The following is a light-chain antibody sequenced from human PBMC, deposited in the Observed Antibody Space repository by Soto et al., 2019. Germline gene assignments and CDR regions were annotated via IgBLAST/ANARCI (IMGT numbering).Light chain of an antibody. CDR1: QSISIW. CDR3: QQYNDYSWT. V-gene: IGKV1-5*03. CDR2: KAS. J-gene: IGKJ1*01. Sequence: DIQMTQSPSTLSASVGDRVAITCRASQSISIWLAWYQQKPGTAPKLLIYKASSLESGVPSRFSGSGSGTEITLTISSLQPDDFATYYCQQYNDYSWTFGQGTKVEIK.